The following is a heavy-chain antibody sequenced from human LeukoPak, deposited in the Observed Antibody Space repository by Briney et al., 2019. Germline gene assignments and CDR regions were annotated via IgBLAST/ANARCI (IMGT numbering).Heavy chain of an antibody. CDR1: GYTFTNYD. D-gene: IGHD3-10*01. CDR2: MNPYSGNT. CDR3: ARGYYGSGSYYFDY. V-gene: IGHV1-8*02. Sequence: GASVKVSCKASGYTFTNYDIHWVRQATGQGLEWMGWMNPYSGNTGYAQKFQGRVTMTRNTSISTAYMELSSLRSEDTAVYYCARGYYGSGSYYFDYWGQGTLVTVSS. J-gene: IGHJ4*02.